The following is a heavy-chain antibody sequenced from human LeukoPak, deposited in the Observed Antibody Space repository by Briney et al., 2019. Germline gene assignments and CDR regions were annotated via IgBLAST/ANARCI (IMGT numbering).Heavy chain of an antibody. CDR3: AREIVSSGRWFDP. V-gene: IGHV4-4*07. CDR1: GGSISAYG. D-gene: IGHD2-15*01. Sequence: SETLSLTCTISGGSISAYGWRWIRQPAGKGLEWIGRIYTSESTNYTPSLKSRATMSLDTSKTQFSLRLSSATAAHTAVYFCAREIVSSGRWFDPCGQGTLVTVSS. J-gene: IGHJ5*02. CDR2: IYTSEST.